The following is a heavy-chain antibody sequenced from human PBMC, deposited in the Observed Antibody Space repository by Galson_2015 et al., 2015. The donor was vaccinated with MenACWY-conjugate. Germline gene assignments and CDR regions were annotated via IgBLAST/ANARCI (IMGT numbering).Heavy chain of an antibody. CDR1: GSTFSTSA. CDR2: IGTAGGTM. V-gene: IGHV3-48*02. Sequence: SLRLSCAASGSTFSTSAMNWVRQAPGEGLEWVSYIGTAGGTMYADSVKGRFTISRDNAKNSVFLQMNSLRDEDTATYYCAKGGSLDVWGQGTTVTVSS. J-gene: IGHJ6*02. D-gene: IGHD1-26*01. CDR3: AKGGSLDV.